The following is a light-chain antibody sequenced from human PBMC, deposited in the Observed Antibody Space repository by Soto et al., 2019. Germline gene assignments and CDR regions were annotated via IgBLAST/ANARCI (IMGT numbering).Light chain of an antibody. V-gene: IGKV3-20*01. CDR3: QQYGGSPRVT. CDR1: QSVSSNY. CDR2: GAS. Sequence: EIVLTQSPGTLSLSPGERATLSCRASQSVSSNYLAWYLQKPGQAPRLLIYGASSRATGIPDRFSGSGSGTDFTLTISRLEPEDFAVYYCQQYGGSPRVTFGGGTKVEIK. J-gene: IGKJ4*01.